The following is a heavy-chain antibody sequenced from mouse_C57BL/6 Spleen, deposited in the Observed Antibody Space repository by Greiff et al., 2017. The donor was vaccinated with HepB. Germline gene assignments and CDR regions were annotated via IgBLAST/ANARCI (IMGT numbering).Heavy chain of an antibody. V-gene: IGHV3-6*01. Sequence: VQLQQSGPGLVKPSQSLSLTCSVTGYSITSGYYWNWIRQFPGNKLEWMGYISYDGSNNYNPSLKDRISITRDTSKNQFFLKLNSVTTEDTATYYCARFYDYDWYFDVWGTGTTVTVSS. CDR1: GYSITSGYY. D-gene: IGHD2-4*01. J-gene: IGHJ1*03. CDR2: ISYDGSN. CDR3: ARFYDYDWYFDV.